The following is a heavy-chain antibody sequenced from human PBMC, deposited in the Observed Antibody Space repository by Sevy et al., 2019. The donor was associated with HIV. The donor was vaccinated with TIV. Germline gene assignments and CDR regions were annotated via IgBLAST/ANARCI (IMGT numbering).Heavy chain of an antibody. Sequence: SETLSLTCTVSGGSISSSSYYWGWIRQPPGKGLDWIGSIYYSGSTYYNPSLKSRVTISVDTSKNQFSLKLSSVTAADTAVYYCARGLLTRENWFDPWGHGTLVTVSS. D-gene: IGHD2-15*01. CDR1: GGSISSSSYY. CDR2: IYYSGST. V-gene: IGHV4-39*01. CDR3: ARGLLTRENWFDP. J-gene: IGHJ5*02.